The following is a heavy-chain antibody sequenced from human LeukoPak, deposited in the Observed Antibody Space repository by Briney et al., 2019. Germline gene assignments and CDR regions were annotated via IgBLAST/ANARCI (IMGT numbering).Heavy chain of an antibody. D-gene: IGHD2-8*01. CDR3: ARDQLRDIVVMVYPMGDY. Sequence: PGGPLNLPGAPPGMPFSSYGRHGAPRAPARGRGGVPFLRYEGSNKYYADSVKGRFTISRDNSKNALYLQMNSLKFDGTAVYYCARDQLRDIVVMVYPMGDYWGQGTLVIVSS. CDR1: GMPFSSYG. J-gene: IGHJ4*02. CDR2: LRYEGSNK. V-gene: IGHV3-30*02.